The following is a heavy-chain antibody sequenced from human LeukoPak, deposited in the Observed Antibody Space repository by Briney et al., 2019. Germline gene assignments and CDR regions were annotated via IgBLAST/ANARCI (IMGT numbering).Heavy chain of an antibody. D-gene: IGHD6-25*01. CDR2: INHSGST. CDR3: ARARAAGLVDY. J-gene: IGHJ4*02. Sequence: SETLSLTCAVYGGSFSGYYWSWIRQPPGKGLEWIGEINHSGSTNYNPSLKSRVTISVDTSKNQFSLKLSSVAAADTAVYYCARARAAGLVDYWGQGTLVTVSS. CDR1: GGSFSGYY. V-gene: IGHV4-34*01.